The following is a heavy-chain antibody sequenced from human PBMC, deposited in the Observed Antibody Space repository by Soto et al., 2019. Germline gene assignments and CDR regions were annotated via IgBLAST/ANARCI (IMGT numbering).Heavy chain of an antibody. V-gene: IGHV3-23*01. J-gene: IGHJ5*02. CDR3: AKDAIANDGIWLMDS. CDR1: GFMFSDYA. Sequence: GGSLRLSCAASGFMFSDYAMTWARQAPGKELEWVSGLLRPGRSTYYADSVKGRFTISGDTSANAVYLQMDSLRAEDTAVYYCAKDAIANDGIWLMDSWGQGTVVTVSS. CDR2: LLRPGRST. D-gene: IGHD3-16*01.